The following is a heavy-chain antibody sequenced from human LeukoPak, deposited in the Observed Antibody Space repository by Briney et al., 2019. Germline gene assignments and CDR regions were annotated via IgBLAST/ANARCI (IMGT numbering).Heavy chain of an antibody. CDR2: IYTSGST. D-gene: IGHD6-6*01. J-gene: IGHJ3*02. V-gene: IGHV4-61*02. CDR1: GGSISSGSYY. CDR3: ASYSSSTGDAFDI. Sequence: SETLSLTCTVSGGSISSGSYYWSWIRQPAGKGLEWIGRIYTSGSTNYNPSLKSRVTISVDTSKNQFSLKLSSVTAADTAVYYCASYSSSTGDAFDIWGQGTTVTVSS.